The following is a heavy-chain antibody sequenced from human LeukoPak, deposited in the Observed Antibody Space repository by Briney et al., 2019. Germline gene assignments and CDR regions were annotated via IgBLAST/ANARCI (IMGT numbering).Heavy chain of an antibody. CDR1: GFTFSTYS. CDR2: ISSTSNYI. J-gene: IGHJ4*02. V-gene: IGHV3-21*01. CDR3: ASYDCSGGSCSFYFDY. D-gene: IGHD2-15*01. Sequence: GGSLRVSCAASGFTFSTYSMNWVRQAPGTGLEWVSSISSTSNYIYYADSVKGRFTISRDNAKNSLYLQMNSLRAEDTAVYYCASYDCSGGSCSFYFDYWGQGTLVTVSS.